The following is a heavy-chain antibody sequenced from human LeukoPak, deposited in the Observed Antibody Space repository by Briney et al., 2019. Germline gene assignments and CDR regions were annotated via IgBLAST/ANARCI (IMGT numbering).Heavy chain of an antibody. D-gene: IGHD3-10*01. CDR1: GITFSSYA. V-gene: IGHV3-23*01. Sequence: GGSLRLSCAASGITFSSYAITWVRQAPGKGLEWVSTISSTGGTTYHADSVQGRFTISRDNFKNTLFLEMNSLRAEDTAVYYCAKSKDRTMVRGVLDYWGQGTLVTVSS. CDR2: ISSTGGTT. CDR3: AKSKDRTMVRGVLDY. J-gene: IGHJ4*02.